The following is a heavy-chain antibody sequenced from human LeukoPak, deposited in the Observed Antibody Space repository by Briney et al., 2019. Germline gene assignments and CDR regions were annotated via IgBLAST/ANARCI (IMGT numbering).Heavy chain of an antibody. J-gene: IGHJ4*02. D-gene: IGHD3-10*01. CDR3: ASLWFGESRFDY. CDR2: ISSSSSYT. CDR1: GFTFSDYY. Sequence: GGSLRLSCAASGFTFSDYYMSWIRQAPGKGLEWVSYISSSSSYTNYADSVKGRFTISRDNAKNSLYLQMNSLRAEDTAVCYCASLWFGESRFDYGGQGTLVTVSS. V-gene: IGHV3-11*03.